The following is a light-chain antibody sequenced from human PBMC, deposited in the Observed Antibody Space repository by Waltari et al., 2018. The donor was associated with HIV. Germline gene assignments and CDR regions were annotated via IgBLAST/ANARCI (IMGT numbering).Light chain of an antibody. CDR2: WAS. Sequence: DIVMTQSPDSLSVSLGERATINCKSSQSLLYGSNNKNRLAWYQQRPGQPPKLLISWASTRESGVPDRFSGSGSGTDFTLTINSLQAEDVAVYYCQQFSLSPPLTFGQGTKVEV. V-gene: IGKV4-1*01. J-gene: IGKJ1*01. CDR1: QSLLYGSNNKNR. CDR3: QQFSLSPPLT.